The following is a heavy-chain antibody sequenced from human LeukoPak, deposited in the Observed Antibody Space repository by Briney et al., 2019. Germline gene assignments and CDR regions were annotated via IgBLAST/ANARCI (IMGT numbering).Heavy chain of an antibody. V-gene: IGHV4-4*02. D-gene: IGHD7-27*01. Sequence: PSETLSLTCAVSGGSISSSNWWSWVRQPPGKGLAWIGEINHSGSTNYNPSLKSRVTISVDTSKNQFSLKLSSVTAADTAVYYCARGEPHLTAADYWGQGTLVTVSS. CDR1: GGSISSSNW. CDR2: INHSGST. J-gene: IGHJ4*02. CDR3: ARGEPHLTAADY.